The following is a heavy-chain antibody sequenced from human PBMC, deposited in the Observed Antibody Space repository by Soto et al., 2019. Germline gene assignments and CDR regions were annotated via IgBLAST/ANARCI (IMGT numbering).Heavy chain of an antibody. Sequence: EVQLVESGGGLVQPGGSLRLSCAASGFTFSSYEMNWVRQAPGKGLEWVSYISSSGSTIYYADSVKGRFTISRDNAMNSLYLQMNSLRAEDTAVYYCARDQTGTTAYFDYWGQGTLVIVPS. J-gene: IGHJ4*02. CDR3: ARDQTGTTAYFDY. CDR1: GFTFSSYE. D-gene: IGHD1-1*01. V-gene: IGHV3-48*03. CDR2: ISSSGSTI.